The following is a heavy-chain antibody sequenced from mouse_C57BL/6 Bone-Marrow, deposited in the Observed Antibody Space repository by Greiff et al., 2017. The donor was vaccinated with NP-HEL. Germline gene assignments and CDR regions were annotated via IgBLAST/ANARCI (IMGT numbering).Heavy chain of an antibody. CDR2: INPNNGGT. D-gene: IGHD1-1*01. CDR3: ARYCGSANWYFDV. CDR1: GYTFTDYY. V-gene: IGHV1-26*01. Sequence: VQLQQSGPELVKPGASVKISCKASGYTFTDYYMNWVKQSHGKSLEWIGDINPNNGGTSYNQKFKGKATLTVDKSSSTAYMELRSLTSEDSAVYYCARYCGSANWYFDVWGTGTTVTVSS. J-gene: IGHJ1*03.